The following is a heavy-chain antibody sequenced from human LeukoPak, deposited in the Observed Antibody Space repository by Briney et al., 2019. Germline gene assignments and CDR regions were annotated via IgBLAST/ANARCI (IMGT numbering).Heavy chain of an antibody. Sequence: QPGGSLRLSCAASGFTFSSYWMSWVRQAPGKGLEWVANINQDGSEKYYVDSVKGRFTISRDKAKNSLYLQMNSLRAEDTAVYYCAKYYGSGRYYFDYWGQGTLVTASS. CDR2: INQDGSEK. CDR3: AKYYGSGRYYFDY. CDR1: GFTFSSYW. D-gene: IGHD3-10*01. V-gene: IGHV3-7*01. J-gene: IGHJ4*02.